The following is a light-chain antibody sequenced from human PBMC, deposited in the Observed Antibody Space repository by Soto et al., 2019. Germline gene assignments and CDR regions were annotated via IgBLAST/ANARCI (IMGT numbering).Light chain of an antibody. J-gene: IGLJ1*01. CDR2: EVS. V-gene: IGLV2-14*01. CDR1: SSDVGGYNY. Sequence: QSALTQPASVSGSPGQSITISCTGTSSDVGGYNYVSWYQQHPGKAPKLMIYEVSNRPSGVSNRFSGSTYGNTASLTIAGLQAEDEADYYCSSYTSSIRNVFGTGTKLTVL. CDR3: SSYTSSIRNV.